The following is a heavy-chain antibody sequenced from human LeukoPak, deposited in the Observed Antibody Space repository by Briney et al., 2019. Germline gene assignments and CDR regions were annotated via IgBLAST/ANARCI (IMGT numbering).Heavy chain of an antibody. J-gene: IGHJ4*02. CDR1: GYTFTSYY. CDR2: INPSGGST. CDR3: AREWDIVVVPAAISRLGGRYFDY. V-gene: IGHV1-46*01. Sequence: ASVKVSCKASGYTFTSYYMHWVRQAPGQGLEWMGIINPSGGSTSYAQKFQGRVTMTRDTSTSTVYMELSSLRSEDTAVYYCAREWDIVVVPAAISRLGGRYFDYWGQGTLVTVSS. D-gene: IGHD2-2*01.